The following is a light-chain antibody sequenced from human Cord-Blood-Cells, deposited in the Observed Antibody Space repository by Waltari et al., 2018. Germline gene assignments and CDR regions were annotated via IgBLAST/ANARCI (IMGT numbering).Light chain of an antibody. CDR1: QSVTSN. J-gene: IGKJ1*01. V-gene: IGKV3-15*01. Sequence: EILMTQSPATLSVSPGERATLSCRASQSVTSNLAWYQQNPGQTPRLLIYGASTRATGMPARFSGSGSGTEFTLTISSLQSEDFAVYYCQQYNNWPPWTFGQGTKVEIK. CDR2: GAS. CDR3: QQYNNWPPWT.